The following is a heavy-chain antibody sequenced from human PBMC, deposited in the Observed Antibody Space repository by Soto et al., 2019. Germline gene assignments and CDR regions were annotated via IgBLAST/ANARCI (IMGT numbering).Heavy chain of an antibody. D-gene: IGHD3-22*01. CDR3: AKDFGGLLYDSSGYNGMDV. V-gene: IGHV3-30*18. CDR2: ISYDGSNK. Sequence: PVGSLRLSCAASGFTFRSCGMHWVRQAPGKGLEWVAVISYDGSNKYYADSVKGRFTISRDNSKNTLYLQMNSLRAEDTAVYYCAKDFGGLLYDSSGYNGMDVWGQGTTVTVSS. CDR1: GFTFRSCG. J-gene: IGHJ6*02.